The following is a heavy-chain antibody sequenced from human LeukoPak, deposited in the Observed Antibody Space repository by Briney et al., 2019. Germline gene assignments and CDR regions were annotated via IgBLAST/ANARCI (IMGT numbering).Heavy chain of an antibody. Sequence: SETLSLTCTVSGGSISSSRYYWGWIRQPPGKGLEWIGSIYYSGSTYYNPSLKSRVTISVDTSKNQFSLKLSSVTAADTAVYYCASPSPHCSSTSCPNGGFFDYWGQGTLVTVSS. CDR1: GGSISSSRYY. CDR2: IYYSGST. V-gene: IGHV4-39*01. J-gene: IGHJ4*02. CDR3: ASPSPHCSSTSCPNGGFFDY. D-gene: IGHD2-2*01.